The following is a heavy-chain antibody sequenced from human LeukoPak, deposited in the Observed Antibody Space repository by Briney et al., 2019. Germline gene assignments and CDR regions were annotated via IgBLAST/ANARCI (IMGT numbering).Heavy chain of an antibody. CDR1: GGSFSGYY. CDR3: ARHSRVESFNY. J-gene: IGHJ4*02. CDR2: IHYSGST. D-gene: IGHD5-24*01. V-gene: IGHV4-39*01. Sequence: SETLSLTCAVYGGSFSGYYWGWIRQPPGKGLEWIGSIHYSGSTYYNPSLKSRVTISVDTSKNHFSLKLSSVTAADTAVYSCARHSRVESFNYWGQGTLVTVS.